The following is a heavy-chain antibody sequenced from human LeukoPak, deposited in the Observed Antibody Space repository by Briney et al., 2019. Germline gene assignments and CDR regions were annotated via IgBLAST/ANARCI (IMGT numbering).Heavy chain of an antibody. Sequence: GGSLRLSCAAFGFTFDSYSMTWVRQAPGKGLEWISSITTRSGYTYYTDSVEGRFTISRDDAKNSLFLQMNSLRVEDTAIYYCARGGTGSENDYWGQGILVTVSS. CDR1: GFTFDSYS. CDR3: ARGGTGSENDY. D-gene: IGHD3-9*01. V-gene: IGHV3-21*01. CDR2: ITTRSGYT. J-gene: IGHJ4*02.